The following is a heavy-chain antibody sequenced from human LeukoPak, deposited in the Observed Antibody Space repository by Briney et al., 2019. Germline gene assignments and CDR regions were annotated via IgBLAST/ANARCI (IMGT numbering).Heavy chain of an antibody. J-gene: IGHJ3*02. D-gene: IGHD4-17*01. V-gene: IGHV3-48*01. CDR3: ARGPGHYGDYAPDI. CDR1: GFTFSSYS. CDR2: ISSSSSTI. Sequence: GGSLRLSCAASGFTFSSYSMNWVRQAPGKGLEWVSYISSSSSTIYYADSVKGRFTISRDNAKNSPYLQMNSLRAEDTAVYYCARGPGHYGDYAPDIWGQGTMVTVSS.